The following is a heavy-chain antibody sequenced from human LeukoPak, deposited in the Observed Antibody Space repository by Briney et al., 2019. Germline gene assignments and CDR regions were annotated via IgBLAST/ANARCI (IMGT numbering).Heavy chain of an antibody. D-gene: IGHD3-10*01. V-gene: IGHV4-30-4*01. CDR3: ARGYGSGSYYYGWFDP. CDR1: GGSISSGDYH. Sequence: SETLSLTCTVSGGSISSGDYHWNWIRQSPGKGLEWIGFIHDSGSTYYNPPLKSRLTISVDMSKKQISLKLSSVTAADTAVYYCARGYGSGSYYYGWFDPWGQGTLVTVSS. J-gene: IGHJ5*02. CDR2: IHDSGST.